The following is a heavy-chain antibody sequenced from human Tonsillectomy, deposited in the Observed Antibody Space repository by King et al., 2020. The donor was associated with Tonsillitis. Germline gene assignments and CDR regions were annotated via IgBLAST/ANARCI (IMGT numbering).Heavy chain of an antibody. CDR3: GRDLAAYSSGYFDL. D-gene: IGHD6-25*01. J-gene: IGHJ4*02. CDR1: GFTFSTYF. Sequence: VQLVESGGGLVQPGGSLRLSCAASGFTFSTYFMTWVRQAPGKGLEWLATITEDGGEKSFVAAVKGRFTISGDKGKNSLYLQMNRLRAEDTAVYYCGRDLAAYSSGYFDLWGQGTLVTVSS. CDR2: ITEDGGEK. V-gene: IGHV3-7*01.